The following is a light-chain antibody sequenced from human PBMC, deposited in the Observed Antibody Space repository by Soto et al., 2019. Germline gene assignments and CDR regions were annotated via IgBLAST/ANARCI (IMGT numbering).Light chain of an antibody. V-gene: IGKV3-20*01. J-gene: IGKJ4*01. CDR1: QSVSSSY. CDR3: HQYDSSPLT. Sequence: EMVLTQSPGTLSLSPGERATLSCRASQSVSSSYLAWYQQKPGQAPRLLIYGASSRATGIPDRFSGSGSGKDFTLTISRLEPEDFAVDYCHQYDSSPLTFGGGTKVEIK. CDR2: GAS.